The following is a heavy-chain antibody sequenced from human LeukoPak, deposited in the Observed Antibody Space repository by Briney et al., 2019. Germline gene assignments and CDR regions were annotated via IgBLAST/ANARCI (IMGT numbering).Heavy chain of an antibody. CDR3: ANSRSESYHY. V-gene: IGHV3-23*01. Sequence: PGASLRLSCAASGFTFSKYGAWVRQAPGKGLEWVSAITSSGATYYADSVKGRFTISGDNSKNTLYLQMNSLGAEDTAVYYCANSRSESYHYWGQGTLVTVSS. CDR1: GFTFSKYG. D-gene: IGHD1-26*01. CDR2: ITSSGAT. J-gene: IGHJ4*02.